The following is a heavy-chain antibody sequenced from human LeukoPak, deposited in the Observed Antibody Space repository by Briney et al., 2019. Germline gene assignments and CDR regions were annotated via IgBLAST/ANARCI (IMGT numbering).Heavy chain of an antibody. D-gene: IGHD6-13*01. CDR3: AKASRAGTSPRGGYGMDV. J-gene: IGHJ6*02. V-gene: IGHV3-30-3*01. CDR2: ISYDGSNK. Sequence: GGSLRLSCAASGFTFSSYAMHWVRQAPGKGLEWVAVISYDGSNKYYADSVKGRFTISRDNSKNTLYLQMNSLRAEDTALYYCAKASRAGTSPRGGYGMDVWGQGTTVTVSS. CDR1: GFTFSSYA.